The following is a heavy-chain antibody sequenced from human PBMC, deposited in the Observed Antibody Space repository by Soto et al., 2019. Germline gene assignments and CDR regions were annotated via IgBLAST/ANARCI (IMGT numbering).Heavy chain of an antibody. CDR1: GGSIYTYY. J-gene: IGHJ4*02. Sequence: SETLSLTCNVSGGSIYTYYWSWIRQPPGKGLEWIGYIYYSGSTNYNPSLKSRVTISVDTSKHQFSLKLSSVTAADTAVYYCASGYNWNDVLDYWGQGTLVTVSS. CDR2: IYYSGST. V-gene: IGHV4-59*01. D-gene: IGHD1-1*01. CDR3: ASGYNWNDVLDY.